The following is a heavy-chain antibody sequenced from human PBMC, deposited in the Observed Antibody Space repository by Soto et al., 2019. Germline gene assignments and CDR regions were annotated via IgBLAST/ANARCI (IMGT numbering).Heavy chain of an antibody. Sequence: GESLKISCKVSGYSFTSYWIIWVRQMPGKGLEWMGRIDPSDSYTNYSPSFQGHVTISAYKSISTAYLQWSSLKASDTAMYYCARASGLLWFDPWGQGTLVTVSS. CDR1: GYSFTSYW. J-gene: IGHJ5*02. D-gene: IGHD1-26*01. V-gene: IGHV5-10-1*01. CDR2: IDPSDSYT. CDR3: ARASGLLWFDP.